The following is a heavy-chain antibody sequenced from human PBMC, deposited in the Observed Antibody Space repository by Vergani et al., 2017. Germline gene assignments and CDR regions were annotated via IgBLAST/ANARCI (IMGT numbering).Heavy chain of an antibody. CDR2: IDHTGRP. CDR3: ARVNTETNGHFYYYYYMDV. Sequence: QVQLQQWGGGLLKPSETLSLTCVVHGGSFTSYHWTWIRQSPGEGLEWVGDIDHTGRPDYTPSLKSRLTMSVDKSRNQFSLTLNSVTATDTAIYFCARVNTETNGHFYYYYYMDVWGQGTAVTVSS. J-gene: IGHJ6*03. CDR1: GGSFTSYH. V-gene: IGHV4-34*01. D-gene: IGHD4-11*01.